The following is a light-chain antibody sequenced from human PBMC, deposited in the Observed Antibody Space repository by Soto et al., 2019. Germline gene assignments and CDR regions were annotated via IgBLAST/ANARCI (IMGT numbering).Light chain of an antibody. J-gene: IGKJ2*01. CDR3: QQYGPSPLYT. V-gene: IGKV3-20*01. Sequence: VLTQSPGTLSLSPGERATLSCRAGQSVSSGYLAWYQQKPGQAPRLLIYATYTRATGIPDRFSGSGSGTDFTLTISRRQPEDFAVYYCQQYGPSPLYTFGQGTKLEIK. CDR1: QSVSSGY. CDR2: ATY.